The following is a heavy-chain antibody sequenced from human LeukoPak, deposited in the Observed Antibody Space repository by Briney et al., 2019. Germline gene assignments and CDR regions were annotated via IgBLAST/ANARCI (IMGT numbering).Heavy chain of an antibody. J-gene: IGHJ6*04. CDR1: GFTFISYW. D-gene: IGHD3-10*01. CDR3: AREHVLLWFGELKRSGMDV. V-gene: IGHV3-7*03. CDR2: IKQDGSEK. Sequence: GGSLRLSCAASGFTFISYWMSWVGQAPGKGLEWVANIKQDGSEKYYVYSVKGRFTISRDNAKNSLYLQLNSLRAEDTAVYYCAREHVLLWFGELKRSGMDVWGKGTTVTVSS.